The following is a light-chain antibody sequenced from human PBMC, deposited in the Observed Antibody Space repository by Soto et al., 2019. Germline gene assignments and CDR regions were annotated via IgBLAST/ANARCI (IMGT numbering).Light chain of an antibody. CDR3: QQYGSSPIT. V-gene: IGKV3-20*01. J-gene: IGKJ5*01. CDR1: QSVSSNF. Sequence: EIVLTQSPGTLSLSPGDRATLSCRASQSVSSNFLAWYQQTPGRAPRLLIYGASSRATGIPDRFSGSGSGTDFILTVSRLEPEEFAVYYCQQYGSSPITFGQGTRLEIK. CDR2: GAS.